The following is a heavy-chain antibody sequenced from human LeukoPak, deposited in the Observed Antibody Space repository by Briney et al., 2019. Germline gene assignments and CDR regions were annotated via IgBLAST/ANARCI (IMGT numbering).Heavy chain of an antibody. D-gene: IGHD6-13*01. J-gene: IGHJ4*02. CDR3: ARVAAAADY. Sequence: SETLSLTCSVSSGSISSYYWSWIRQPPGKGLEWIGYIYYSGRTSYNPSLKSRVTISVDTSKNHFSLTLSSVTAADTAVYYCARVAAAADYWGQGTLVTVSS. CDR1: SGSISSYY. CDR2: IYYSGRT. V-gene: IGHV4-59*01.